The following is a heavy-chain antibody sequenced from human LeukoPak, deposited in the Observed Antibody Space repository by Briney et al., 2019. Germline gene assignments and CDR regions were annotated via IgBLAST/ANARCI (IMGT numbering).Heavy chain of an antibody. V-gene: IGHV3-48*03. CDR1: GFTFSSYE. D-gene: IGHD2-15*01. CDR2: ISSSGSTI. Sequence: GGSLRLSCAASGFTFSSYEMNWVRQAPGKGLEWVSYISSSGSTIYYADSVKGRLTISRDNSKNTLYLQMNSLRAEDTAIYYCAKNGDRGAYCSGGSCYPYYYYYMDVWGKGTTVTISS. CDR3: AKNGDRGAYCSGGSCYPYYYYYMDV. J-gene: IGHJ6*03.